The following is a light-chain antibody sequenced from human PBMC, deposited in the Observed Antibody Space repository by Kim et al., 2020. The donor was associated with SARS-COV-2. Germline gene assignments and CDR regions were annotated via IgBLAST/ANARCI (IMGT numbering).Light chain of an antibody. Sequence: RPITISSTETNSDVGTYNDVSWYQQYPGKAPKLMIYDVNKRPSGISNRFSGSKSGNTASLTISGLQAEDEADYYCSSYATSRSYVFGTGTKVTVL. CDR1: NSDVGTYND. J-gene: IGLJ1*01. CDR3: SSYATSRSYV. CDR2: DVN. V-gene: IGLV2-14*03.